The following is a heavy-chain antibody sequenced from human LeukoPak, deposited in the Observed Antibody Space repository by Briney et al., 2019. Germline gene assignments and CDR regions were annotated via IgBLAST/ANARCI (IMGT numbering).Heavy chain of an antibody. Sequence: SVKVSCKASGGTFSSYAISWVRQAPGQGLEWMGGIIPIFGTADYAQKFQGRVTITADESTSTAYMELSSLRSEDTAVYYCSAAAGTGYYYYYMDVWGKGTTVTISS. CDR1: GGTFSSYA. CDR2: IIPIFGTA. D-gene: IGHD6-13*01. CDR3: SAAAGTGYYYYYMDV. J-gene: IGHJ6*03. V-gene: IGHV1-69*13.